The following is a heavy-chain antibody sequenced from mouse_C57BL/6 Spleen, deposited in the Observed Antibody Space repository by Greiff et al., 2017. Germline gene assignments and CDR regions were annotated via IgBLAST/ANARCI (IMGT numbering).Heavy chain of an antibody. V-gene: IGHV1-63*01. J-gene: IGHJ4*01. Sequence: QVQLKQSGAELVRPGTSVKMSCKASGYTFTNYWIGWAKQRPGHGLEWIGDIYPGGGYTNYNEKFKGKATLTADKSSSTAYMQFSSLTSEDSAIYYCARLNYGSSYYAMDYWGQGTSVTVSS. D-gene: IGHD1-1*01. CDR2: IYPGGGYT. CDR3: ARLNYGSSYYAMDY. CDR1: GYTFTNYW.